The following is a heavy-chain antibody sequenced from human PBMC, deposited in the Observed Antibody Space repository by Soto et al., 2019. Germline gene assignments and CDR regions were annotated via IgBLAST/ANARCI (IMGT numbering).Heavy chain of an antibody. D-gene: IGHD2-2*01. CDR2: INAGNGNT. V-gene: IGHV1-3*01. J-gene: IGHJ4*02. CDR3: ARAVVVPAAISFSYYFDY. Sequence: QVQLVQSGAEVKKPGASVKVSCKASGYTFTSYAMHWVRQAPGQRLEWMGWINAGNGNTKYSQKFQGRVTITRDTSASTAYMELSSLRSEDTAVYYCARAVVVPAAISFSYYFDYWGQGTLVTVSS. CDR1: GYTFTSYA.